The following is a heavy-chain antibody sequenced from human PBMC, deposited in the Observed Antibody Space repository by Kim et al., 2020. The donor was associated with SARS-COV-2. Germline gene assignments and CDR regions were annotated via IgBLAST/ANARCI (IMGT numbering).Heavy chain of an antibody. CDR2: IYWDDDK. J-gene: IGHJ2*01. V-gene: IGHV2-5*02. D-gene: IGHD3-16*02. Sequence: SGPTLVNPTQTLTLTCTFSGFSLSTSGVGVGWIRQPPGKALEWLALIYWDDDKRYSPSLKSRLTITKDTSKNQVVLTMSHMDPVDTAPYHCARHRQPTFGEVIAPDPDWYFDLWGRGTLVTVSS. CDR3: ARHRQPTFGEVIAPDPDWYFDL. CDR1: GFSLSTSGVG.